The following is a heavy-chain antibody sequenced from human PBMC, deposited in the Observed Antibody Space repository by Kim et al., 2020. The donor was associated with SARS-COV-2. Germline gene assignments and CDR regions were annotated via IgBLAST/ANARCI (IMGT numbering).Heavy chain of an antibody. CDR1: GYTFTGYY. V-gene: IGHV1-2*06. CDR3: ARDGVYYYDSTVALSDY. J-gene: IGHJ4*02. CDR2: INPNSGGT. Sequence: ASVKVSCKASGYTFTGYYMHWVRQAPGQGLEWMGRINPNSGGTNYAQKFQGRVTRTRDTSISTAYMELSRLRSDDTAVYYCARDGVYYYDSTVALSDYWGQGTLVTVSS. D-gene: IGHD3-22*01.